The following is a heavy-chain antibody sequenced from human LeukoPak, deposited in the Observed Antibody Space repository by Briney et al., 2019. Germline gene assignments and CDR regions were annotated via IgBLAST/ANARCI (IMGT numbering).Heavy chain of an antibody. J-gene: IGHJ3*02. CDR1: GGSFSGYY. CDR2: INHSGST. CDR3: ARGLAYCGGDCYNDAFDI. V-gene: IGHV4-34*01. D-gene: IGHD2-21*02. Sequence: SETLSLTCAVYGGSFSGYYWSWIRQPPGKGLEWIGEINHSGSTNYNPSLKSRVTISADTSKNQFSLKLSSVTAADTAVYYCARGLAYCGGDCYNDAFDIWGQGTMVTVSS.